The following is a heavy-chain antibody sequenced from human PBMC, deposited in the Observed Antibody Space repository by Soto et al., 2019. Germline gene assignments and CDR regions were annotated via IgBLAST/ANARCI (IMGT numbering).Heavy chain of an antibody. J-gene: IGHJ4*02. Sequence: VGSLRLSCAASGFTFSSYGMHWVRQAPGKGLEWVAVISYDGSNKYYADSVKGRFTISRDNSKNTLYLQMNSLRAEDTAVYYCAKDIAARTGFDYWGQGTLVTVSS. V-gene: IGHV3-30*18. CDR2: ISYDGSNK. D-gene: IGHD6-6*01. CDR1: GFTFSSYG. CDR3: AKDIAARTGFDY.